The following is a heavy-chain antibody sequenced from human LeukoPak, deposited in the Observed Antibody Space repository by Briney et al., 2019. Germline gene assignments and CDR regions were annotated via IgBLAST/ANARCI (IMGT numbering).Heavy chain of an antibody. V-gene: IGHV4-4*07. CDR2: IYTSGST. Sequence: SETLSLTCTVSGGSISSYYWSWIRQPAGKGLEWIGRIYTSGSTNYNPSLKSRVTISVDKSKNQFSLKLSSVTAADTAVYYCARSGHQLLRGSYYYYYMDVWGKGTTVTVSS. CDR1: GGSISSYY. J-gene: IGHJ6*03. CDR3: ARSGHQLLRGSYYYYYMDV. D-gene: IGHD2-2*01.